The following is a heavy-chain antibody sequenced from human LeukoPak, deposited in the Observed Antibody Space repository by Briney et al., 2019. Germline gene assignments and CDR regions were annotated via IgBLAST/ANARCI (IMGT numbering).Heavy chain of an antibody. CDR2: IRYDGSNK. CDR1: GFTLSSYA. V-gene: IGHV3-30*02. J-gene: IGHJ4*02. D-gene: IGHD6-19*01. CDR3: AKGLAVAGPGFDY. Sequence: GGSLRLSCAASGFTLSSYAMSWVRQAPGKGLEWVAFIRYDGSNKYYADSVKGRFTISRDNSKNTLYLQMNSLRAEDTAVYYCAKGLAVAGPGFDYWGQGTLVTVSS.